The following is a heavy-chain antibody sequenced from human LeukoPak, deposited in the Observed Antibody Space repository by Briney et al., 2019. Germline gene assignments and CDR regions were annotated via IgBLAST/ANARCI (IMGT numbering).Heavy chain of an antibody. D-gene: IGHD3-22*01. CDR2: ISYDGNNK. Sequence: GSLRLSCAASGFTFSSYPMHWVRQAPGKGLEWVAFISYDGNNKYYADSVKGRFTISRDNSKSTVYLQMNSLRAEDTAVYYCARATITMIVVIITPLDYWGQGTLVTVSS. CDR3: ARATITMIVVIITPLDY. J-gene: IGHJ4*02. V-gene: IGHV3-30*04. CDR1: GFTFSSYP.